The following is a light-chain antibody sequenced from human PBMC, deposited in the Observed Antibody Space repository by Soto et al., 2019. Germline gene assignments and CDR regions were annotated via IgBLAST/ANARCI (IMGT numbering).Light chain of an antibody. CDR1: SSDVGGYNY. Sequence: QSVLTQPASVSGSPGQSITISCTGTSSDVGGYNYVSWNQQHPGKAPKLIIYEVSNRPSGVSNRFSGSKSGDTASLTISGLQAEDEADYYCSSYTTTNTYVFGTGT. CDR3: SSYTTTNTYV. J-gene: IGLJ1*01. V-gene: IGLV2-14*01. CDR2: EVS.